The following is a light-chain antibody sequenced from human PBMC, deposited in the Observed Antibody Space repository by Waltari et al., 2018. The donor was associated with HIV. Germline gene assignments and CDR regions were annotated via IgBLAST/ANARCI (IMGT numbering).Light chain of an antibody. V-gene: IGLV3-1*01. J-gene: IGLJ2*01. CDR2: QDS. Sequence: SYELTQPPSVSVSQGQTASITCSGDNLGDKYACWYQQKPGQSPVLVIYQDSKRPSGIPERFSGSNSGNTATLTISGTQAMDEADYYCQAWDSSNVVFGGGTKLTVL. CDR1: NLGDKY. CDR3: QAWDSSNVV.